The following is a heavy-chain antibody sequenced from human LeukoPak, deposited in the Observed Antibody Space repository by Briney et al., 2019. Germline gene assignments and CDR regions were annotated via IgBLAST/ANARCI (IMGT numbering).Heavy chain of an antibody. Sequence: GGSLRLSCAASGFTFSSSGMSWVRQAPGKGLEWVSTISASGDNTYYADSVKGRFTISRDNSKKKLYLQMNSLRAEDTAVYYCAKGYYGSGTYGWFDPWGQGTLVTVSS. CDR2: ISASGDNT. V-gene: IGHV3-23*01. CDR3: AKGYYGSGTYGWFDP. D-gene: IGHD3-10*01. J-gene: IGHJ5*02. CDR1: GFTFSSSG.